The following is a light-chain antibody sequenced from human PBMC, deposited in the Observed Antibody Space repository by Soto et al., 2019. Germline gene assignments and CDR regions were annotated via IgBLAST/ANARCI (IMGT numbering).Light chain of an antibody. J-gene: IGLJ2*01. V-gene: IGLV1-40*01. Sequence: QSVLTQPPSVSGAPGQRVTISCTRSSSNIGAGYDVHWYQQLPGTAPKLLIYGNSKRPSGVPDRFSGSKSGTSASLAITGLQAEDEADYYGQSYDSSLSGSIFGGGTKVTVL. CDR3: QSYDSSLSGSI. CDR1: SSNIGAGYD. CDR2: GNS.